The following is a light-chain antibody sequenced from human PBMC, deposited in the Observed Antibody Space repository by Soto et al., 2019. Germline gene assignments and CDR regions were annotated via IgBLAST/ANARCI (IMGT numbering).Light chain of an antibody. Sequence: QSVLTQPASVSGSPGQSITISCTGTSRDVETYNLVSWYQQHPGKAPKLLNYEVTKRPSGLSDRFSGSKSGNTASLTISGLQAEDEADYYCCSYAGGNTFPYVFGTGTKVTVL. J-gene: IGLJ1*01. V-gene: IGLV2-23*02. CDR3: CSYAGGNTFPYV. CDR1: SRDVETYNL. CDR2: EVT.